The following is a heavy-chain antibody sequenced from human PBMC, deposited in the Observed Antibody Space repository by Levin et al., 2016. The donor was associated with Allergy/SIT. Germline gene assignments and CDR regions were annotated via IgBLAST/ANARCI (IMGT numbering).Heavy chain of an antibody. CDR3: ARLDYAGGSTVEGAFDI. V-gene: IGHV5-10-1*01. D-gene: IGHD4-23*01. CDR2: IDPSDSYT. J-gene: IGHJ3*02. Sequence: VRQMPGKGLEWMGRIDPSDSYTNYSPSFQGHVTISADKSISTAYLQWSSLKASDTAMYYCARLDYAGGSTVEGAFDIWGQGTMVTVSS.